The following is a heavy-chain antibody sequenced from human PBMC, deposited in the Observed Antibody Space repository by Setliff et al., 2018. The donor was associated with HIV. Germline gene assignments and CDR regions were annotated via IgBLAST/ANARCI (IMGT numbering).Heavy chain of an antibody. D-gene: IGHD3-10*01. J-gene: IGHJ5*02. V-gene: IGHV1-69*13. Sequence: GASVKVSCKASGDNFNNVAFNWVRQAPGQGLEWMGGILPIFGATDYAQKFQGRLTLTAVQSENSVYMELSSLRSDDTAVYYCTNRGGSGTNVGNWFDPWGQGTLVTVPS. CDR1: GDNFNNVA. CDR3: TNRGGSGTNVGNWFDP. CDR2: ILPIFGAT.